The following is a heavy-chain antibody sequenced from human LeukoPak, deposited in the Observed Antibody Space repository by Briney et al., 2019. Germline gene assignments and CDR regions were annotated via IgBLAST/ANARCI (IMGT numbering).Heavy chain of an antibody. V-gene: IGHV4-4*07. Sequence: SETLSLTCTVSGASISSYYWTWIRQPAGKGLEWIGRIYTSGSTNFNPSLKSRVTMSVDTSKNQFSLKLSSVTAADTAVYYCARLSADSSSSRGFDYWGQGTLVTVSS. D-gene: IGHD2-2*01. CDR1: GASISSYY. CDR2: IYTSGST. J-gene: IGHJ4*02. CDR3: ARLSADSSSSRGFDY.